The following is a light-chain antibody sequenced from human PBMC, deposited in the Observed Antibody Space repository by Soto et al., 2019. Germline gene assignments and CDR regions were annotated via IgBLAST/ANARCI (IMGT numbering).Light chain of an antibody. CDR3: QKYNSAPYN. CDR2: TAS. Sequence: DIQMTQSPSSLSASVGDRVTITCRASQGITKYLAWYQQKPGKVPNLLIHTASTFQSGVPTRFSGSRYGTDFTLTISSLQPEDAATYYCQKYNSAPYNFGPGTKVDIK. CDR1: QGITKY. J-gene: IGKJ3*01. V-gene: IGKV1-27*01.